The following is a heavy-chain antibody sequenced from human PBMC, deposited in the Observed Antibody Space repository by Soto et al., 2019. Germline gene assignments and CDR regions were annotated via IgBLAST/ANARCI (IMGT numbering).Heavy chain of an antibody. CDR1: GFTFSSYS. CDR2: ISGSGVST. CDR3: AKERIAGRSYWYYGMDV. J-gene: IGHJ6*02. Sequence: PGGSLRLSCAASGFTFSSYSMSWVRQAPWKGLEWLSAISGSGVSTYYADSVKGRFTISRDNSKKTLYLKMNSLRAEDTAVYYCAKERIAGRSYWYYGMDVWGRRTTLTVSS. V-gene: IGHV3-23*01. D-gene: IGHD6-6*01.